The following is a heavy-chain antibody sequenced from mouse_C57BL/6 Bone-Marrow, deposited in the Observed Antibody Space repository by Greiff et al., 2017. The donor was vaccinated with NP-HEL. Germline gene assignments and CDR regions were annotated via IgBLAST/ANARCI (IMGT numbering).Heavy chain of an antibody. CDR2: IRHKANGYTT. Sequence: DVKLVESGGGLVQPGGSLSLSCAASGFTFTDYYMSWVSQPPGKALEWLGFIRHKANGYTTEYSSSVKGRFTISRDTSQSILYLPMNALRAEDSATYYGASLPLCYGCRGYFDVWGTGTTVTVSS. CDR3: ASLPLCYGCRGYFDV. J-gene: IGHJ1*03. V-gene: IGHV7-3*01. D-gene: IGHD1-1*01. CDR1: GFTFTDYY.